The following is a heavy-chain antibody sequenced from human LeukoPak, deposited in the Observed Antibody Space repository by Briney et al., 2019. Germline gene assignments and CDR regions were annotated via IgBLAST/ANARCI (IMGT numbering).Heavy chain of an antibody. CDR2: ISSNGGST. J-gene: IGHJ4*02. Sequence: GGSQRLSCSASGFTFSSYAMHWVRQAPGKGLEYVSAISSNGGSTYYADSVKGRFTISRDNSKNTLYLQMSSLRAEDTAVYYCVKGGLIVRATFDYWGQGTLVTVSS. CDR3: VKGGLIVRATFDY. D-gene: IGHD1-26*01. V-gene: IGHV3-64D*06. CDR1: GFTFSSYA.